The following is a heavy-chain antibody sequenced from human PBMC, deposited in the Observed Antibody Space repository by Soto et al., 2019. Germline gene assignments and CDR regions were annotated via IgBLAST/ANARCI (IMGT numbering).Heavy chain of an antibody. CDR2: IIPIFGTA. CDR3: ARMYFHDSSGYYYYFDY. D-gene: IGHD3-22*01. J-gene: IGHJ4*02. Sequence: QVPLVQSGAEVKKPGSSVKVSCKASGGTFSSYAISWVRQAPGQGLEWMGGIIPIFGTANYAQKFQGRVTITADESTSTAYMELSSLRSEDTAVYYCARMYFHDSSGYYYYFDYWGQGTLVTVSS. V-gene: IGHV1-69*01. CDR1: GGTFSSYA.